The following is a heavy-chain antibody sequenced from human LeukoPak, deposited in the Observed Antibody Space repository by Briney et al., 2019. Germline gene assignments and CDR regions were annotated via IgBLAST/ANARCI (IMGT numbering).Heavy chain of an antibody. J-gene: IGHJ4*02. CDR3: AREGIGSYYFDY. CDR2: IYSGGST. V-gene: IGHV3-66*01. D-gene: IGHD2-15*01. Sequence: GGSLRLSCAASGFTVSSNCMSWVRQAPGKGLEWVSVIYSGGSTYYADSVKGRFTISRDNSKNTLYLQMNSLRAEDTAVYYCAREGIGSYYFDYWGQGTLVTVSS. CDR1: GFTVSSNC.